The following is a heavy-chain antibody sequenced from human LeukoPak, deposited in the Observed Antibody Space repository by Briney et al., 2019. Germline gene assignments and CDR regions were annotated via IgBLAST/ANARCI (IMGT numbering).Heavy chain of an antibody. D-gene: IGHD6-19*01. CDR3: ARGSGWYDY. V-gene: IGHV3-7*05. CDR1: GFTFSHYW. J-gene: IGHJ4*02. Sequence: GGSLRLSCAASGFTFSHYWMTWVRQAPGKGLGWVAKIKEDGSATYYLDSVKGRFTLSRDNAKNSLYLQMNSLRVEDTAVYYCARGSGWYDYWGQGTLVTVSS. CDR2: IKEDGSAT.